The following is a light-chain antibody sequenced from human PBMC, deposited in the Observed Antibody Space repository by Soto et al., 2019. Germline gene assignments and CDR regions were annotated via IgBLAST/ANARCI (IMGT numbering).Light chain of an antibody. CDR3: QQDYNFPLT. CDR1: QGISSW. J-gene: IGKJ4*01. V-gene: IGKV1D-16*01. Sequence: DIQMTQSPSTLSASVGDRVTITCRASQGISSWLAWYQQKPEKAPKLVIYDASSLQSGVPSRFSGSGSGTDFTLTISSLQPEDFVFYYCQQDYNFPLTFGGGTKVDIK. CDR2: DAS.